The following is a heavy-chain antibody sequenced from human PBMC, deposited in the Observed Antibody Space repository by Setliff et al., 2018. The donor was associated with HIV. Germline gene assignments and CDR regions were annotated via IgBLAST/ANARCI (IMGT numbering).Heavy chain of an antibody. J-gene: IGHJ5*02. D-gene: IGHD3-3*01. CDR1: GGSISSGSYY. V-gene: IGHV4-61*09. CDR3: ARELTALYYDSLNWFDP. Sequence: TSETLSLTCTVSGGSISSGSYYWSWIRQPAGKGLEWIGHIYTSGSTNYNPSLKSRVTISVDTSKNQFSLKLSSVTAADTAVYYCARELTALYYDSLNWFDPWGQGTLVTVSS. CDR2: IYTSGST.